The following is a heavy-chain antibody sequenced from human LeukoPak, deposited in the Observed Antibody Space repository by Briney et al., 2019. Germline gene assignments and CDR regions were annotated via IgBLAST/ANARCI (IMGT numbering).Heavy chain of an antibody. Sequence: PGGSLRLSCAASGFSVRDNYMTWVRQAPGKGLEWVSMIFGSGDTSYADSVRGRFTISRDNSKNTLYLQMNSLRAEDTAVYYCARSKYSYGPGKDAFDIWGQGTMVTVSS. CDR3: ARSKYSYGPGKDAFDI. V-gene: IGHV3-66*01. CDR1: GFSVRDNY. D-gene: IGHD5-18*01. J-gene: IGHJ3*02. CDR2: IFGSGDT.